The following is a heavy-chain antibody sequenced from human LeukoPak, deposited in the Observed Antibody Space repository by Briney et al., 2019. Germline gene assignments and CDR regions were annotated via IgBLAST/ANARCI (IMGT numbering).Heavy chain of an antibody. V-gene: IGHV3-23*01. CDR1: GFTFSSHP. CDR2: IRGSGDST. Sequence: PGGSLRLSCAASGFTFSSHPMSWVRLAPGKGLEWVSSIRGSGDSTYYADSVKGRFTISRDNTKNTLYLQMSSLRAEDTAVYYCAKYGKLLGYCSGGSCYSGIDPWGQGTLVTVSS. D-gene: IGHD2-15*01. J-gene: IGHJ5*02. CDR3: AKYGKLLGYCSGGSCYSGIDP.